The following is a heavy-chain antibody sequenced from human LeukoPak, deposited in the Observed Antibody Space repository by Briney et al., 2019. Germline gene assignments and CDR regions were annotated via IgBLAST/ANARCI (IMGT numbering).Heavy chain of an antibody. D-gene: IGHD2-15*01. CDR2: ISSSSSYI. CDR3: ARVILSAEGYCSGGSCSTLNPIDY. Sequence: PGGSLRLSCAASGFTFSSYSMNWVRQAPGKGLEWVSSISSSSSYIYYADSVKGRFTISRDNAKNSLYLQMNSLRAEDTAVYYCARVILSAEGYCSGGSCSTLNPIDYWGQGTLVTVSS. J-gene: IGHJ4*02. CDR1: GFTFSSYS. V-gene: IGHV3-21*01.